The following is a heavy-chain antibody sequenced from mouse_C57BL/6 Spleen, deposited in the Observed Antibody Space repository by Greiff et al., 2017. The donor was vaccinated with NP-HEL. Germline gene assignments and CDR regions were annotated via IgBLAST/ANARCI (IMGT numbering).Heavy chain of an antibody. J-gene: IGHJ4*01. V-gene: IGHV1-82*01. CDR1: GYAFSSSW. CDR2: IYPGDGDT. D-gene: IGHD1-1*01. CDR3: ARSDYGSRGAMDY. Sequence: QVQLKQSGPELVKPGASVKISCKASGYAFSSSWMNWVKQRPGKGLEWIGRIYPGDGDTNYNGKFKGKATLTADKSSSTAYMQLSSLTSEDSAVYFCARSDYGSRGAMDYWGQRTSVTVSS.